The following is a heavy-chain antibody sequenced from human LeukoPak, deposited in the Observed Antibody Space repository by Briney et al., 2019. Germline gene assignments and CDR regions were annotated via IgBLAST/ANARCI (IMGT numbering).Heavy chain of an antibody. J-gene: IGHJ4*02. V-gene: IGHV4-31*03. CDR2: IHPSGTL. Sequence: SETPSLTCTVSGASFSSGDQYWNWIRQSPGKGLEWIGSIHPSGTLYNNPSLESRVTISIDTSKNQFSLNLNSVTAADTAVYFCSRGLDSRKLGYWGQGTLVTVSS. CDR3: SRGLDSRKLGY. CDR1: GASFSSGDQY. D-gene: IGHD3-22*01.